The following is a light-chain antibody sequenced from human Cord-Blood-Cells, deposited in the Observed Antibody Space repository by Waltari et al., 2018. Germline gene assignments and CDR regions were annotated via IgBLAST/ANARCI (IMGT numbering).Light chain of an antibody. V-gene: IGLV7-43*01. J-gene: IGLJ2*01. CDR2: NTS. CDR3: LLYYRGAQV. Sequence: QTVVTQEPSLTVSPGGTVTLTCASSTGAVTSGYYPNWFQQKPGQAPRALIYNTSNKRPWTASRLSASLLGGKAALTLYVVQPEGEAEYYCLLYYRGAQVCGGGTKLTVL. CDR1: TGAVTSGYY.